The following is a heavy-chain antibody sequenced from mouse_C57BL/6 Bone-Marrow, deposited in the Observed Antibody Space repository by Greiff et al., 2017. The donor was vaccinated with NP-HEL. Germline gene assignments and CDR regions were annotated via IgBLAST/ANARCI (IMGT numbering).Heavy chain of an antibody. J-gene: IGHJ1*03. V-gene: IGHV1-80*01. CDR3: ARTWLGYFDV. Sequence: VQLQQSGAELVKPGASVKISCKASGYAFSSYWMNWVKERPGKGLEWIGQIYHGDGDTNYNGKFKGKAKLTADKSSSTAYMQLSSLTSEDSAVDFCARTWLGYFDVWGTGTTVTVSS. CDR1: GYAFSSYW. D-gene: IGHD2-2*01. CDR2: IYHGDGDT.